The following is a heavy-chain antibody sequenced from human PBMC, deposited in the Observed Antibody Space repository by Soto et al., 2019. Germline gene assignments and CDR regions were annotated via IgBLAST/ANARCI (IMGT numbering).Heavy chain of an antibody. J-gene: IGHJ4*02. V-gene: IGHV3-30*04. Sequence: GGSLRLSCAASGFTFTSYAMHWVRQAPGKGLEWVAGISPDGRNKYYTDSVKGRFTISRDNSKNTLYLQLNSLRGEDMAVYYCTGGQDNLAVNFDYWGQGTPVTVS. CDR2: ISPDGRNK. D-gene: IGHD1-1*01. CDR1: GFTFTSYA. CDR3: TGGQDNLAVNFDY.